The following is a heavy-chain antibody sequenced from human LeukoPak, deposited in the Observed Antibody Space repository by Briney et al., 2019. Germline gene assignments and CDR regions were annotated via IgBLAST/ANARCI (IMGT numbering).Heavy chain of an antibody. CDR3: AKSMVVGATSSHYGMDD. CDR2: ISGSTGNT. V-gene: IGHV3-23*01. D-gene: IGHD2-15*01. J-gene: IGHJ6*02. CDR1: GFTFRSYM. Sequence: GGSLRLSCVVSGFTFRSYMMRWVRQAPGKGLEWVSSISGSTGNTYYADSVKGRLTISRDTSKNTLFLQMNGLRAEDTAVYYCAKSMVVGATSSHYGMDDWGQGTTVTVSS.